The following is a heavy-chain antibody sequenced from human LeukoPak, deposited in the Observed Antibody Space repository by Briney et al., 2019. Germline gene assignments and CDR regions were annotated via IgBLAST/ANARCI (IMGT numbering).Heavy chain of an antibody. CDR1: GYTFTGYY. J-gene: IGHJ4*02. CDR2: INPNSGGT. CDR3: ARGHSYYYDSSGYYLGFFDD. Sequence: ASVKVSCKASGYTFTGYYMYWVRQAPGQGLEWMGWINPNSGGTNYAQKFQGRVTMTRDTSISTAYLELSRLRSDDTAVYYCARGHSYYYDSSGYYLGFFDDWGQGTLVTVS. D-gene: IGHD3-22*01. V-gene: IGHV1-2*02.